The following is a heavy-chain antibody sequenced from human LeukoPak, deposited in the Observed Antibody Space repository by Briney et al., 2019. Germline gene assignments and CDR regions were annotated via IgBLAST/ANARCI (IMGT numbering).Heavy chain of an antibody. V-gene: IGHV3-23*01. J-gene: IGHJ4*02. D-gene: IGHD6-19*01. Sequence: PGGSLRLSPAASGFSFSYYAMSWVRPAPEKGLEWVSGMSGSGATAYYADSVKGRFTISRDNSDNTVYLQMSNLSAEDTAVYYCAKDNAQWPRVFDYWGQGTLVTVSS. CDR1: GFSFSYYA. CDR3: AKDNAQWPRVFDY. CDR2: MSGSGATA.